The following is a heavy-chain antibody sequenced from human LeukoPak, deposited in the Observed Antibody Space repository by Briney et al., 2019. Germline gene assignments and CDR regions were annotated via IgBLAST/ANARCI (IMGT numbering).Heavy chain of an antibody. V-gene: IGHV4-39*01. CDR3: ARRGYSSSWYQQDWYFDL. CDR1: GGSISSSSYY. CDR2: IYYSGST. J-gene: IGHJ2*01. Sequence: SETLSLTCTVSGGSISSSSYYWGWIRQPPGKGLEWIGSIYYSGSTYYNPSLKSRVTISVDTSKNQFSLKLSSVTAADTAVYYCARRGYSSSWYQQDWYFDLWGRGTLVTVSS. D-gene: IGHD6-13*01.